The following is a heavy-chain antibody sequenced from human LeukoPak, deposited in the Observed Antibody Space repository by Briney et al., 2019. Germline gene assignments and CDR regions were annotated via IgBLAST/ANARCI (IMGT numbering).Heavy chain of an antibody. J-gene: IGHJ4*02. CDR2: IYYSGST. CDR3: ARVWFGELLSYYFDY. Sequence: PSETLSLTCTVSGGSISSYYWSWIRQPPGKGLEWIGYIYYSGSTNYNPSLKSRVTISVDTSKNQFSLKLSSVTAADTAVYYCARVWFGELLSYYFDYWGQGTLVTVSS. D-gene: IGHD3-10*01. V-gene: IGHV4-59*01. CDR1: GGSISSYY.